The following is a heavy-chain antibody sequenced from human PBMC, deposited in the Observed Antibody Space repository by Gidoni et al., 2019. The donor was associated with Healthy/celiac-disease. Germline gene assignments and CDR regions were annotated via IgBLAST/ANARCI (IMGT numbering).Heavy chain of an antibody. Sequence: QLQLQESGSGLVKPSQTLSLTCAVSGGSISSGGYSWSWIRQPPGKGLEWIGYIYHSGSTYYNPSLKSRVTISVDRSKNQFSLKLSSVTAADTAVYYCARAGHDHGDYGGGWFDPWGQGTLVTVSS. CDR3: ARAGHDHGDYGGGWFDP. D-gene: IGHD4-17*01. CDR2: IYHSGST. CDR1: GGSISSGGYS. V-gene: IGHV4-30-2*01. J-gene: IGHJ5*02.